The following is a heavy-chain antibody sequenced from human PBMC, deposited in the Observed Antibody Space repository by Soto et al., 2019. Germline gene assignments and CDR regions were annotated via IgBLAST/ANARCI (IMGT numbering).Heavy chain of an antibody. D-gene: IGHD6-13*01. J-gene: IGHJ6*02. CDR2: IIPIFGTA. Sequence: QVQLVQSGAEVKKPASSVKVSCKASGGTFSSYAISWVRQAPGQGLEWMGGIIPIFGTANYAQKFQGRVTITADKSTSAAYLLLGSLRSEDTAVYYCAGLSIAAAGKSPHFYYYGIDVWGQGTTVTFSS. CDR3: AGLSIAAAGKSPHFYYYGIDV. V-gene: IGHV1-69*06. CDR1: GGTFSSYA.